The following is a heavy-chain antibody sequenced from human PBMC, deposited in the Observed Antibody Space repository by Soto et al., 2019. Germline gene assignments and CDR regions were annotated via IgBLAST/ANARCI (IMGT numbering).Heavy chain of an antibody. J-gene: IGHJ6*03. CDR2: INAGNGNT. V-gene: IGHV1-3*01. CDR3: ARAVSGGYEDYYYYYMDV. Sequence: ASVKVSCKASGYTFTSYAMHWVRQAPGQRLEWMGWINAGNGNTKYSQKLQGRVTMTTDTSTSTAYMELRSLRSDDTAVYHCARAVSGGYEDYYYYYMDVWGKGTTVTVSS. CDR1: GYTFTSYA. D-gene: IGHD5-12*01.